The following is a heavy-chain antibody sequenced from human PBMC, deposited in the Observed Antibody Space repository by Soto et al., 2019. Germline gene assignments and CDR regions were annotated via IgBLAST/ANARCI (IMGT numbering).Heavy chain of an antibody. V-gene: IGHV3-21*01. Sequence: GGSLRLSCAASGFTSSSYSMNWVRQAPGKGLEWVSSISSSSSYIYYADSVKGRFTISRDNAKNSLYLQMNSLRAEDTAVYYCARSGGVIMYNWFDPWGQGTLVTVSS. CDR2: ISSSSSYI. J-gene: IGHJ5*02. CDR1: GFTSSSYS. D-gene: IGHD3-10*01. CDR3: ARSGGVIMYNWFDP.